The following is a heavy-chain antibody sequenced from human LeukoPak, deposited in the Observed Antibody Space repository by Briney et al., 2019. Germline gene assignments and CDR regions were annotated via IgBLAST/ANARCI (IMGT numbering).Heavy chain of an antibody. V-gene: IGHV3-21*01. Sequence: GGSLRLSCAASGFTFSSYSMSWVRQAPGKGLEWVSSISSSSSYIYYADSVKGRFTISRDNAKNSLYLQMNSLRAEDTAVYYCARDHGVGAVDYWGQGTLVTVSS. CDR1: GFTFSSYS. CDR3: ARDHGVGAVDY. D-gene: IGHD1-26*01. CDR2: ISSSSSYI. J-gene: IGHJ4*02.